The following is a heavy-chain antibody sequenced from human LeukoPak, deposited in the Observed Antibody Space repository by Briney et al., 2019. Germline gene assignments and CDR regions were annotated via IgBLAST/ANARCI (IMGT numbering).Heavy chain of an antibody. CDR1: GGSFSGYY. Sequence: SETLSLTCAVYGGSFSGYYWSWIRQPPGKGLEWIGEINHSGSTYYNPSLKSRVTISVDTSKNQFSLKLSSVTAADTAVYYCARSKAGSYSGDWFDPWGQGTLVTVSS. CDR3: ARSKAGSYSGDWFDP. CDR2: INHSGST. J-gene: IGHJ5*02. D-gene: IGHD1-26*01. V-gene: IGHV4-34*01.